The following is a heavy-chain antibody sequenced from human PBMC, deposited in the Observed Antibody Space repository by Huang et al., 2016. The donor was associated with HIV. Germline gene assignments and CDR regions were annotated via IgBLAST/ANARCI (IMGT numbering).Heavy chain of an antibody. J-gene: IGHJ5*02. CDR3: AKSGYCSGGSCYLEGFDP. V-gene: IGHV3-23*01. Sequence: EVQLLESGGGLVQPGGSLRLSCAASGFTFSSYAMSGVRQAPGKGLEWVAASSGSGGSKYYAEAVKGRFTISRDNSKNTLYLQRNSLRAEDTAVYYCAKSGYCSGGSCYLEGFDPWGQGTLVTVSS. CDR1: GFTFSSYA. D-gene: IGHD2-15*01. CDR2: SSGSGGSK.